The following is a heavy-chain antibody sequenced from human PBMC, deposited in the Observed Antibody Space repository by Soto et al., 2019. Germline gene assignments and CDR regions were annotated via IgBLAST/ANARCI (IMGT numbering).Heavy chain of an antibody. D-gene: IGHD2-2*01. CDR3: ARDQGYCSSTSCYPPYYGMDV. CDR2: IYYSGST. Sequence: PSETLSLTCTVSGGSISSYYWSWIRQPRGKGLEWIGYIYYSGSTNHNPSLKSRVTISVDTSKNQFSLKLSSVTAADTAVYYCARDQGYCSSTSCYPPYYGMDVWGQGTTVTVSS. V-gene: IGHV4-59*01. CDR1: GGSISSYY. J-gene: IGHJ6*02.